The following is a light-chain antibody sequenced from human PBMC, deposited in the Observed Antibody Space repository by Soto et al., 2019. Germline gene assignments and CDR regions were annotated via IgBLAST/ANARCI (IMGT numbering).Light chain of an antibody. V-gene: IGKV3-20*01. Sequence: EIVLTQSPGTLSLSPGERAILSCRASQSVTGSYLAWYQQKPGQAPRLLIYGASSRATGIPDRFSGSESGTDFHLTIARLEPEEFAVYYCQQYGGSTRTFGQGTKVEMK. CDR3: QQYGGSTRT. CDR1: QSVTGSY. CDR2: GAS. J-gene: IGKJ1*01.